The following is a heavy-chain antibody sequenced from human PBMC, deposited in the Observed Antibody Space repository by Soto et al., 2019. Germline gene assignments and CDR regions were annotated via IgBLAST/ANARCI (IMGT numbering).Heavy chain of an antibody. V-gene: IGHV3-23*01. J-gene: IGHJ4*02. D-gene: IGHD3-10*02. CDR3: AKVRMFGELRSLY. Sequence: EVQLLESGGGLVQPGGSLRLSCAASGFTFSSYAMSWVRQAPGKGLEWVSAIGVSGDTTYYADSVKGRFTISRDNSKNSLYLQMGSLRAEETAVYYCAKVRMFGELRSLYCGQGTLVTVSS. CDR2: IGVSGDTT. CDR1: GFTFSSYA.